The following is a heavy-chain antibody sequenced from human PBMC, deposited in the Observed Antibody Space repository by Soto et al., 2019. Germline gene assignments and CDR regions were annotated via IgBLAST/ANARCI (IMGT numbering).Heavy chain of an antibody. CDR3: ARDSVYGSGSYYSPDYYYYGMDV. V-gene: IGHV4-59*01. CDR1: GGSISSYY. Sequence: SETLSLTCTVSGGSISSYYWSWIRQPPGKGLEWIGYIYYSGSTNYNPSLKSRVTISVDTSKNQFSLKLSSVTAADTAVYYCARDSVYGSGSYYSPDYYYYGMDVWGQGTTVTVSS. CDR2: IYYSGST. D-gene: IGHD3-10*01. J-gene: IGHJ6*02.